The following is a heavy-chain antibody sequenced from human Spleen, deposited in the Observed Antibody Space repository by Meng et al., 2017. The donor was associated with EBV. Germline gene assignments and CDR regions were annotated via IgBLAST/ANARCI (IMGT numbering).Heavy chain of an antibody. J-gene: IGHJ5*02. D-gene: IGHD2-2*01. CDR3: ARGRIVVVPAARVRFDP. CDR1: GGSFSGNY. CDR2: INHSGST. V-gene: IGHV4-34*01. Sequence: QRQLRHMSAGLCEPSDPLSLTCAVLGGSFSGNYWSCIRQPPGKGLEWIGEINHSGSTNYNPSLKSRVTISVGTSKNQFSLKLSSLTAADTAVYYCARGRIVVVPAARVRFDPWGQGTLVTVSS.